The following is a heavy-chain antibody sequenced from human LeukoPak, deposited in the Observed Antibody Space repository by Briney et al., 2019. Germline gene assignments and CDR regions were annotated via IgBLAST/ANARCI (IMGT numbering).Heavy chain of an antibody. D-gene: IGHD2-2*01. Sequence: ASVKVSCKASGYTFTGYYMHWVRQAPGQGLEWMGWINPNSGGTNYAQKFQGRVTMTRDTSISTAYMELSRLRSDDTAVYYCAREDCSSTSCYGREYFQHWGQGTLVTVSS. CDR2: INPNSGGT. J-gene: IGHJ1*01. CDR1: GYTFTGYY. V-gene: IGHV1-2*02. CDR3: AREDCSSTSCYGREYFQH.